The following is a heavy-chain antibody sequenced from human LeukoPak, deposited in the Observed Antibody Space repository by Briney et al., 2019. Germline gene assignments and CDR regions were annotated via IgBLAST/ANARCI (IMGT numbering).Heavy chain of an antibody. V-gene: IGHV4-34*01. J-gene: IGHJ6*03. CDR2: INHSGST. CDR3: ARQGADYFYYYIDV. CDR1: GGSFSGYY. Sequence: SETLSLTCAVYGGSFSGYYWSWIRQPPGKGLEWIGEINHSGSTNYNPSLKSRVTISVDTSKNQFSLKLTSMTAADTAAYYCARQGADYFYYYIDVWGEGTAVAVSS. D-gene: IGHD3-16*01.